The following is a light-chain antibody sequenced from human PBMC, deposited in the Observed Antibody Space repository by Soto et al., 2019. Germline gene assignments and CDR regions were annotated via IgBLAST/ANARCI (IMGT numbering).Light chain of an antibody. J-gene: IGKJ1*01. V-gene: IGKV1-39*01. CDR3: QQSYRTPRT. CDR2: AAS. Sequence: DIQMTQSPSSLSASVGDRVTITCRASQSISSYLNWYQQKPGKAPKFLIYAASSLQSGVPSRFSGSGSGKDFTLTISSLQPEDFATYYCQQSYRTPRTFDQGTKVEIK. CDR1: QSISSY.